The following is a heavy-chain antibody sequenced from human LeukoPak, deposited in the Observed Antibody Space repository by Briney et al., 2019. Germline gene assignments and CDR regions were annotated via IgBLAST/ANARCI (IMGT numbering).Heavy chain of an antibody. Sequence: GGSLRLSCAASGFTFSSYAMSWVRQAPGKGLEWVSAISGSGGSTYYADSVKGRFTISRDNSKNTLYLQMNSLRAEDTAVYYCAKWGQTGAVRYYYGMDVWGQGTTVTVSS. J-gene: IGHJ6*02. CDR3: AKWGQTGAVRYYYGMDV. D-gene: IGHD1-14*01. V-gene: IGHV3-23*01. CDR2: ISGSGGST. CDR1: GFTFSSYA.